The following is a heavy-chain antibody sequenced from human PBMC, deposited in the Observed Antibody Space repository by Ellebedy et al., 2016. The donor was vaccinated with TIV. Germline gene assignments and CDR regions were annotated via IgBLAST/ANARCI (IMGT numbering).Heavy chain of an antibody. CDR3: AKVATMIVRVTYFDY. Sequence: GESLKISCVASGFTFSSYAISWVRQAPGKGLDWVSAISGSGDSTYYADSVKGRFTISRDNSKNTLYLQMNSLRAEDTAVYYCAKVATMIVRVTYFDYWGQGALVTVSS. J-gene: IGHJ4*02. CDR2: ISGSGDST. CDR1: GFTFSSYA. D-gene: IGHD3-22*01. V-gene: IGHV3-23*01.